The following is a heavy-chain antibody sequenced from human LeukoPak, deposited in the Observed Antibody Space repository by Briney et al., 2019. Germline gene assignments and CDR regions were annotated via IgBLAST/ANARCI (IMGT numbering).Heavy chain of an antibody. Sequence: ASVKVSCKVSGYTLTELSMHWVRQAPGKGLEWMGGFDPEDGETIYAQKFQGRVTMTEDTSTDTAYMELSSLRSDDTAVYYCARSPYYYDSSGYYYAEAFDYWGQGTLVTVSS. J-gene: IGHJ4*02. CDR1: GYTLTELS. CDR2: FDPEDGET. D-gene: IGHD3-22*01. CDR3: ARSPYYYDSSGYYYAEAFDY. V-gene: IGHV1-24*01.